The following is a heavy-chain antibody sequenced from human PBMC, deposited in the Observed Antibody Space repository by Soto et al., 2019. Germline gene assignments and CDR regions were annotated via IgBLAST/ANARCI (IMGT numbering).Heavy chain of an antibody. Sequence: PSETLSLTCTVSGGSISSSSYYWGWIRQPPGKGLEWIGCIYYSGSTYYNPSLKSRVTISVDTSKNQFSLKLSSVTAADTAVYYCDRVPDYWGQGTLVTVAS. CDR1: GGSISSSSYY. CDR3: DRVPDY. CDR2: IYYSGST. J-gene: IGHJ4*02. V-gene: IGHV4-39*07.